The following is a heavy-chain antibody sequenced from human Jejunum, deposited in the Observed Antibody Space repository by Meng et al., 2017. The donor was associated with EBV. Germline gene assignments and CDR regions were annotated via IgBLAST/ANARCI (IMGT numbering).Heavy chain of an antibody. CDR2: IHHSGST. V-gene: IGHV4-4*02. Sequence: VQLQESSPELVKPSRPLSLTSAIPGGSISTHNWWSLVRQPPGKGLEYIGEIHHSGSTKYNPSLTSRVTISVDKSNNHFSLKLSSVTAADTAVYYCARDRGVEDYWGQGTLVTVSS. D-gene: IGHD5-24*01. CDR1: GGSISTHNW. J-gene: IGHJ4*02. CDR3: ARDRGVEDY.